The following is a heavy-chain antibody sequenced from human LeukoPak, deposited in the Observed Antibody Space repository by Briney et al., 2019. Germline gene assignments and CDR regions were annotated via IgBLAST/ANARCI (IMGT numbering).Heavy chain of an antibody. D-gene: IGHD3-10*01. CDR1: GFTFSSYA. Sequence: GGSLRLSCAASGFTFSSYAMHWVRQAPGKGLEWVTIISYDGSNKYYADSVKGRFSISRDNSKNTLYLQMNSLRTEDTALYYCARGRNYYGSGSYYPFDYWGQGTLVTVSS. J-gene: IGHJ4*02. CDR2: ISYDGSNK. CDR3: ARGRNYYGSGSYYPFDY. V-gene: IGHV3-30-3*01.